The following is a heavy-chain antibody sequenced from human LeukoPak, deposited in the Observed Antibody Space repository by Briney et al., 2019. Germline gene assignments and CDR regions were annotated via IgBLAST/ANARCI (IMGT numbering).Heavy chain of an antibody. J-gene: IGHJ4*02. CDR3: ARDRKVAPTQYGFWN. CDR2: ISSSSSTI. V-gene: IGHV3-48*04. Sequence: GGSLRLSCAASGFTFSSYSMNWVRQAPGKGLEWVSYISSSSSTIYYADSVKGRFTISRDNAKNSLYLQMNSLRAEDTAVYYCARDRKVAPTQYGFWNWGQGTLVTVSS. D-gene: IGHD2-15*01. CDR1: GFTFSSYS.